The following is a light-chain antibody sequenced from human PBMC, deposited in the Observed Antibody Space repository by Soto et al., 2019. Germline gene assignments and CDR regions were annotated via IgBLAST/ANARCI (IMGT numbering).Light chain of an antibody. CDR1: QSVSSSY. CDR2: GAS. J-gene: IGKJ3*01. CDR3: QQYGSSPLFT. Sequence: EIVSTQSPGTLSLSPGERATLSCRASQSVSSSYFAWYQQKPGQAPRLLIYGASSRDTGIPDRFSCSGSGTDFTLIISSLEPEDFAVYYCQQYGSSPLFTFGPGTKVDIK. V-gene: IGKV3-20*01.